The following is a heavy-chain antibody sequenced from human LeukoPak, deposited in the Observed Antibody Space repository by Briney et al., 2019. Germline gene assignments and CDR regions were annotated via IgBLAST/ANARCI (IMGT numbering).Heavy chain of an antibody. V-gene: IGHV4-61*08. D-gene: IGHD2-2*01. CDR1: GGSVRSGGYY. CDR3: ARSLPRLPYCSTTSCSESHPLDP. J-gene: IGHJ5*02. Sequence: SETLSLTCTVSGGSVRSGGYYWSWIRQPPGKGLEWIGYIYYSGSTNYNPSLKSRVTISVDTSKNQFSLKLTSVTAADTAVYYCARSLPRLPYCSTTSCSESHPLDPWGQGTLVTVSS. CDR2: IYYSGST.